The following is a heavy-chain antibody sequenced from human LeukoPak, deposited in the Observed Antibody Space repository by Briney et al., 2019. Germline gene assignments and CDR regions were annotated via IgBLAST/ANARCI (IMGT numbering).Heavy chain of an antibody. Sequence: GGSLRLSCAASGFTFSTCSMTWVRQAPGKGLEWVSSISPSSNYIYYADSVKGRFTISRDNAKNSLCLQMNSLRAEDTAVYYCAREDDFWSGRRYYYYGMDVWGQGTTVTVSS. CDR3: AREDDFWSGRRYYYYGMDV. J-gene: IGHJ6*02. CDR2: ISPSSNYI. CDR1: GFTFSTCS. V-gene: IGHV3-21*01. D-gene: IGHD3-3*01.